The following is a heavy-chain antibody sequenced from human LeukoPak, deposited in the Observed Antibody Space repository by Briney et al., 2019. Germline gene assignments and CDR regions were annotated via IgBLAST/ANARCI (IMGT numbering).Heavy chain of an antibody. CDR1: GFTFSNYD. J-gene: IGHJ4*02. Sequence: GGSLRLSCAASGFTFSNYDMHWVRQVTGSGLEWVSTIASAGDTYYPDSVKGRFTISRENARNFLYLQMNSLRAGDTAVYYCVRGASTYGGNSHFDYWGQGTLVTVSS. V-gene: IGHV3-13*01. D-gene: IGHD4-17*01. CDR3: VRGASTYGGNSHFDY. CDR2: IASAGDT.